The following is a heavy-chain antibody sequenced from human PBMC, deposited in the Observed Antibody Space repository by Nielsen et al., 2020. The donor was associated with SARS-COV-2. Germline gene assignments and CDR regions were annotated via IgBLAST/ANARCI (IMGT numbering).Heavy chain of an antibody. CDR3: ARLEKSINWFDP. Sequence: SETLSLTCTVSGGSISSADHYWSWIRQPPGKGLEWIGHIYYSGSTYNNPSLRSRVTISLDMSKNQFSLKLSSVTAADTAVYYCARLEKSINWFDPWGQGTLVTVSS. CDR2: IYYSGST. CDR1: GGSISSADHY. J-gene: IGHJ5*02. V-gene: IGHV4-30-4*01.